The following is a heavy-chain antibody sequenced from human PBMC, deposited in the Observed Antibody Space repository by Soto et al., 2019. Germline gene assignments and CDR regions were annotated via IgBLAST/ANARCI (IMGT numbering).Heavy chain of an antibody. V-gene: IGHV3-7*01. Sequence: QSGGSLRLSSTASGFTFSSYWVTWVRQAPGKGLEWVATIKQDGSEKYYVDSVKGRFTISRDNAEDSGYLQMNSPRGEDTAVYYCARMGGSTYAGALSYWGQGTLVTVSS. CDR1: GFTFSSYW. D-gene: IGHD3-10*01. CDR3: ARMGGSTYAGALSY. CDR2: IKQDGSEK. J-gene: IGHJ4*02.